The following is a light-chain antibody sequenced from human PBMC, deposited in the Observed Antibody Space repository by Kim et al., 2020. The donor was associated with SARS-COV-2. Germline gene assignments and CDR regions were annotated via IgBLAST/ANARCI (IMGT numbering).Light chain of an antibody. CDR3: QAGDGSSDQYV. CDR1: NIGSKS. J-gene: IGLJ1*01. V-gene: IGLV3-21*04. CDR2: YDS. Sequence: SYELTQPPSVSVAPGKTARITCGGNNIGSKSVHWYQQKPGQAPVLVIYYDSDRPSGIPERFSGSNSGNTATLTISRVEAGDEADYYCQAGDGSSDQYVFG.